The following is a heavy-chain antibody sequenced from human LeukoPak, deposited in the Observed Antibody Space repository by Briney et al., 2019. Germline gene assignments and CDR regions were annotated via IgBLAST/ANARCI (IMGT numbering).Heavy chain of an antibody. CDR3: ARTYYYDSSGEIDY. V-gene: IGHV4-31*03. Sequence: SETLSLTCTVSGGSISSGGYYWSWIRQHPGKGLEWIGYIYYSGSTYYNPSLKSRVTISVDTSKNQFSLKLSSVTAADTAVYYCARTYYYDSSGEIDYWGQGTLVTVSS. D-gene: IGHD3-22*01. J-gene: IGHJ4*02. CDR1: GGSISSGGYY. CDR2: IYYSGST.